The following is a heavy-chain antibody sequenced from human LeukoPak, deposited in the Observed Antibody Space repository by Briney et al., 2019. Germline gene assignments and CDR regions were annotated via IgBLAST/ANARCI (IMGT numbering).Heavy chain of an antibody. J-gene: IGHJ4*02. CDR3: AREDSSGYYSFDY. Sequence: EASVKVSCKASGYTFTAYCMHWVRQAPGQGLEWMGWINPNSGGTNYAQKFQGRVTMTRDTSITTAYMELSRLRSDDTAVYYCAREDSSGYYSFDYWGQGTLVTVFS. D-gene: IGHD3-22*01. V-gene: IGHV1-2*02. CDR1: GYTFTAYC. CDR2: INPNSGGT.